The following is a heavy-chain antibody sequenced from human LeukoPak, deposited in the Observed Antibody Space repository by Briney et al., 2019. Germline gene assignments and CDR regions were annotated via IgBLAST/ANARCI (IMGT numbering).Heavy chain of an antibody. CDR1: GFTFNIYG. CDR2: IWYDGSKK. J-gene: IGHJ4*02. Sequence: GGSLRLSCAASGFTFNIYGMHWVRQAPGKGLEWVAFIWYDGSKKYYADSVKGRFTISRDNSKNMVSLEMNSLRTEDTAVYYCAKDVNAYCSGDCSDYWGQGTLVTVSS. CDR3: AKDVNAYCSGDCSDY. V-gene: IGHV3-30*02. D-gene: IGHD2-21*01.